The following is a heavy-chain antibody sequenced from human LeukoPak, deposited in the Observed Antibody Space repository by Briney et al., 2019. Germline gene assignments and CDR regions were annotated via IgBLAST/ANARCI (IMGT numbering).Heavy chain of an antibody. CDR1: GFTFGDYA. CDR2: INSDGSST. Sequence: PGGSLRLSCTASGFTFGDYAMSWARQAPGKGLVWVSRINSDGSSTNYADSVKGRFSISRDNAKNTLFLQMNSLRAEDTAVYYCARGGGIIAAAVVDWGQGTLVTVSS. V-gene: IGHV3-74*01. D-gene: IGHD6-13*01. CDR3: ARGGGIIAAAVVD. J-gene: IGHJ4*02.